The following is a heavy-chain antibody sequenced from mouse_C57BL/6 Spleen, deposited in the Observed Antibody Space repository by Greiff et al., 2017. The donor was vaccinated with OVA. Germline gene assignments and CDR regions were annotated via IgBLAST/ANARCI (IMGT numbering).Heavy chain of an antibody. D-gene: IGHD1-1*01. CDR2: INPGSGGT. J-gene: IGHJ3*01. CDR1: GYAFTNYL. CDR3: ANRYGSSSWFAY. Sequence: LVESGAELVRPGTSVKVSCKASGYAFTNYLIEWVKQRPGQGLEWIGVINPGSGGTNYNEKFKGKATLTADKSSSTAYMQLSSLTSEDSAVYFCANRYGSSSWFAYWGQGTLVTVSA. V-gene: IGHV1-54*01.